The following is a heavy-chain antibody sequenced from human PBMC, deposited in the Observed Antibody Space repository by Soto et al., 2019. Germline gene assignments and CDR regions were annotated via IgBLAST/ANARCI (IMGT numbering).Heavy chain of an antibody. CDR1: GFTFSSYG. J-gene: IGHJ4*02. CDR3: AKDIGSSGCYWAATLDY. Sequence: QVQLVESGGGVVQPGRSLRLSCAASGFTFSSYGMHWVRQAPGKGLEWVAVISYDGSNKYYADSVKGRFTISRDNSKNTRYLQMHSLRAEDTAVYYCAKDIGSSGCYWAATLDYWGQGTLVTVSS. CDR2: ISYDGSNK. D-gene: IGHD2-15*01. V-gene: IGHV3-30*18.